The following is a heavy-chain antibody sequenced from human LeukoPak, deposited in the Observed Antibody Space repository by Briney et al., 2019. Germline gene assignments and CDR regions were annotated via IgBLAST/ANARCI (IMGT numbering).Heavy chain of an antibody. V-gene: IGHV3-11*04. CDR2: VSSSGSTI. J-gene: IGHJ5*02. CDR1: GFTFSDYY. D-gene: IGHD2-21*01. Sequence: GGSLRLSCAASGFTFSDYYMSWIRLAPGKGLEWVSYVSSSGSTINYADPVKGRFTISRDNAKKSLYLQMNSLRAEDTAVYYCARVAPNWFDPWGQGTLVTVSS. CDR3: ARVAPNWFDP.